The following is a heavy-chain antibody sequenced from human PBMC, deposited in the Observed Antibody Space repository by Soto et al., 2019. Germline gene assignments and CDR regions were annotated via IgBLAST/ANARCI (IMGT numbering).Heavy chain of an antibody. V-gene: IGHV4-39*01. CDR1: GGSISSSSYY. J-gene: IGHJ5*02. CDR2: IYYSGST. Sequence: PSETLSLTCTVSGGSISSSSYYWGWIRQPPGKGLEWIGSIYYSGSTYYNPSLKSRVTISVDTSKNQFSLKLSSVTAADTAVYYCARGPPYYDFWSGYRAPPWFDPWGQGTLVTLSS. D-gene: IGHD3-3*01. CDR3: ARGPPYYDFWSGYRAPPWFDP.